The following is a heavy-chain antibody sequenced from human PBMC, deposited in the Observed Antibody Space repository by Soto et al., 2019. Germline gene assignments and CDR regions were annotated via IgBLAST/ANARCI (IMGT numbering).Heavy chain of an antibody. V-gene: IGHV3-21*01. CDR3: ARDVREYYDYIWGSYRPVYYFDY. J-gene: IGHJ4*02. Sequence: GESLKISCAASGFTFSSYSMNWVRQAPGKGLEWVSSISSSSSYIYYADSVKGRFTISRDNAKNSLYLQMNSLRAEDTAVYYCARDVREYYDYIWGSYRPVYYFDYWGQGTLVTVSS. D-gene: IGHD3-16*02. CDR2: ISSSSSYI. CDR1: GFTFSSYS.